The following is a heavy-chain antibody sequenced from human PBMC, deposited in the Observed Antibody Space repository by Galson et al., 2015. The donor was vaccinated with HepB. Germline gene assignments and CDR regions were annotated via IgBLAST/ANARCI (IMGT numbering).Heavy chain of an antibody. CDR2: IYPGDSDT. J-gene: IGHJ4*02. Sequence: QSGAEVKKAGESLKISCEASGYSFTIYWIAWVCQMPGKGLEWMGIIYPGDSDTRYSPSFQGQVTISADKSISTAYLQWSSLKASDTAMYYCARQTGPGGPPDYWGQGTLVTVSS. D-gene: IGHD1-14*01. CDR1: GYSFTIYW. V-gene: IGHV5-51*01. CDR3: ARQTGPGGPPDY.